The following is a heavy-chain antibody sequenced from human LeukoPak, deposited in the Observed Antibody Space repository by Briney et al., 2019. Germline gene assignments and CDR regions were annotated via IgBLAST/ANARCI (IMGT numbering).Heavy chain of an antibody. J-gene: IGHJ4*02. CDR1: GFTFSNYW. Sequence: GGSLRLPCAVSGFTFSNYWMSWVRQAPGKGLEWVARIKEDGSEENYVDSVQGRFTISRDNAKNSLYLQMNSLRAEDTAVYYCARVLSWGFFDFWGQGTLVTVSS. D-gene: IGHD3-16*01. CDR2: IKEDGSEE. V-gene: IGHV3-7*01. CDR3: ARVLSWGFFDF.